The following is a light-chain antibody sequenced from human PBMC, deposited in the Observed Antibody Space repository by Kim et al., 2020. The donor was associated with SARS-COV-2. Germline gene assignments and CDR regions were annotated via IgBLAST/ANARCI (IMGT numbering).Light chain of an antibody. CDR1: SGHSAYA. CDR3: QTWGTGIRV. CDR2: VNSDGSH. J-gene: IGLJ1*01. V-gene: IGLV4-69*01. Sequence: QLVLTQSPSASASLGASVTLTCTLSSGHSAYAIAWHQQQPNKGPRYLMKVNSDGSHTKGDGIPDRFSGSSSGAERYLSISSLQSEDEADYYCQTWGTGIRVFGTGTKVTVL.